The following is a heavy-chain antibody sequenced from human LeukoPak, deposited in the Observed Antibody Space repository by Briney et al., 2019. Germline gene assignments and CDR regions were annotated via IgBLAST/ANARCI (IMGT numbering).Heavy chain of an antibody. V-gene: IGHV1-18*01. J-gene: IGHJ4*02. D-gene: IGHD1-26*01. CDR3: ARDQRNSGSYRFEY. CDR1: GYTFSGYG. Sequence: ASVKVSCKTSGYTFSGYGISWVRQAPGQGLEWMEWITGNNGNTNYAPSLQGRVTMTTDTSTNTVYMELTSLKSDGTAVYYCARDQRNSGSYRFEYWGQGTLVTVSS. CDR2: ITGNNGNT.